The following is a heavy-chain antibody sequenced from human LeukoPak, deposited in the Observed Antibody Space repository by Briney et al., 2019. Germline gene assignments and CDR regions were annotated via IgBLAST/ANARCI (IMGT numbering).Heavy chain of an antibody. J-gene: IGHJ4*02. CDR2: IYSGGTT. Sequence: GGSLRLSCAASGFTVSRNYMNWVRQAPGKGLDSLSAIYSGGTTYYADSVKDRFTIFRDDSKNTLYLQMNSLRVEDTAVYYCARESDILTGYPFDYWGQGTLVTVSS. V-gene: IGHV3-66*01. D-gene: IGHD3-9*01. CDR3: ARESDILTGYPFDY. CDR1: GFTVSRNY.